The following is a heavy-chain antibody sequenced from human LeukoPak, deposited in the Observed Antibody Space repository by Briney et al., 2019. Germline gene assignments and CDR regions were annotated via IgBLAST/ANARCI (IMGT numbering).Heavy chain of an antibody. CDR1: GFTFSSYA. Sequence: GGSLRLSCAASGFTFSSYAMHWVRQAPGKGLEWVAVISYDGSNKYYADSVKGRFTISRDNSKNTLYLQMNSLRAEDTAVYYCAKDPRYYYDSSGFAWGQGTLVTVSS. CDR3: AKDPRYYYDSSGFA. V-gene: IGHV3-30*04. CDR2: ISYDGSNK. J-gene: IGHJ5*02. D-gene: IGHD3-22*01.